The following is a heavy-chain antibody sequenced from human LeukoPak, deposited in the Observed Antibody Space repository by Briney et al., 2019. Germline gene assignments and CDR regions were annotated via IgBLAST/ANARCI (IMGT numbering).Heavy chain of an antibody. Sequence: PGGSLRLSCAASGFTFSSYSMNWVRQAPGKGLEWVSYISSCSSTIYYADSVKGRFTISRDNAKNSLYLQMNSLRAEDTAVYYCARTSDGGDFWSGSTSDYYYYMDVWGKGTTVTVSS. J-gene: IGHJ6*03. CDR2: ISSCSSTI. V-gene: IGHV3-48*01. CDR3: ARTSDGGDFWSGSTSDYYYYMDV. CDR1: GFTFSSYS. D-gene: IGHD3-3*01.